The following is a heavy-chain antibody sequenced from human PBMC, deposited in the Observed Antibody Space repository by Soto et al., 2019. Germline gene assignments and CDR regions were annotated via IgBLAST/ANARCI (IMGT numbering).Heavy chain of an antibody. V-gene: IGHV4-34*01. J-gene: IGHJ4*02. D-gene: IGHD3-16*02. CDR1: GGSFSGYY. CDR3: ARSPYDYIWGSYRHPHFDY. Sequence: SETLSLTCAVYGGSFSGYYWSWIRQPPGKGLQWIGEINHSGSTNYNPSLKSRVTISVDTSKNQFPLKLSSVTAADTAVYYCARSPYDYIWGSYRHPHFDYWGQGTLVTVSS. CDR2: INHSGST.